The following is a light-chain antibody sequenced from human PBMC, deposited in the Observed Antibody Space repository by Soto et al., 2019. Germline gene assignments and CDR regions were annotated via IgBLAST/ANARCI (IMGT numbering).Light chain of an antibody. J-gene: IGKJ4*01. CDR2: DAS. V-gene: IGKV1-33*01. CDR3: QQYDNLPLT. Sequence: DIKMTKSPSSLSAFLGERVTITCQASQDLSNYLNWYQQKPGKAPKLLIYDASNLETGVPSRFSGSGSGTDFTFTISSLQPEDIATYYCQQYDNLPLTFGGGTKVEIK. CDR1: QDLSNY.